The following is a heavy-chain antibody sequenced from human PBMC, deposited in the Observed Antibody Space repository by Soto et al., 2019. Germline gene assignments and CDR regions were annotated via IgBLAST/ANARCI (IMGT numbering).Heavy chain of an antibody. V-gene: IGHV3-21*01. CDR2: ISSSSSYI. CDR3: ARDLLSGYYGMDV. Sequence: EVQLVESGGGLVKPGGSLRLSCAASGFTFSSYSMNWVRQAPGKALEWVSSISSSSSYIYYADSVKGRFTISRDNAKNSLYLQMNSLRAEDTAVYYCARDLLSGYYGMDVWGQGTTVTVSS. CDR1: GFTFSSYS. D-gene: IGHD3-10*01. J-gene: IGHJ6*02.